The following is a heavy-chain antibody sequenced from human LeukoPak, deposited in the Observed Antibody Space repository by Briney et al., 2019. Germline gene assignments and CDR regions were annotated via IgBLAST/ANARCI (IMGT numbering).Heavy chain of an antibody. CDR2: IYDSGST. CDR3: QSRFLEWLLDY. J-gene: IGHJ4*02. V-gene: IGHV4-39*01. D-gene: IGHD3-3*01. CDR1: GGSISSNNYF. Sequence: SETLSLTCTVSGGSISSNNYFWGWIRQPPGRGLEWIGSIYDSGSTYYNPSLKSRVTISVDTSKNQFSLKLNSVTAADTAMYYCQSRFLEWLLDYWGQGTLVTVSS.